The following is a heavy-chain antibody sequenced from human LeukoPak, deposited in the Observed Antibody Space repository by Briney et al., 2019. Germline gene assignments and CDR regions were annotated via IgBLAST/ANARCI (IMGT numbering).Heavy chain of an antibody. Sequence: ASVKVSRKASGYTITSYGINWVRQATGQGLEWMGWMNPNNGNTGYAQKFQGRLTMTRNTSISTAYMELSSLRSEDTAVYYCARGLEMEVAAYWGQGTLVTVSS. V-gene: IGHV1-8*01. CDR1: GYTITSYG. CDR3: ARGLEMEVAAY. D-gene: IGHD5-24*01. CDR2: MNPNNGNT. J-gene: IGHJ4*02.